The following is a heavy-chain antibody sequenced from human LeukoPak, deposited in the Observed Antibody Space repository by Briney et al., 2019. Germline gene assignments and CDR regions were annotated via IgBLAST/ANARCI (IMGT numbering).Heavy chain of an antibody. CDR3: AREGVRAIFGVVIPIHPTQFDP. CDR1: GYTFTGYY. CDR2: INPNSGGT. J-gene: IGHJ5*02. V-gene: IGHV1-2*02. D-gene: IGHD3-3*01. Sequence: ASVKVSCKASGYTFTGYYMHWVRQAPGQGLEWMGWINPNSGGTNYAQKFQGRVTMTRETSISTAYMELSRLRSDDTAVYYCAREGVRAIFGVVIPIHPTQFDPWGQGTLVTVSS.